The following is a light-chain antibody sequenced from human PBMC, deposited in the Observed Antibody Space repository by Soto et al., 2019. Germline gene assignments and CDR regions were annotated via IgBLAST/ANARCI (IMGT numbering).Light chain of an antibody. CDR1: SSDVGGYNY. CDR2: EVY. CDR3: SSYVGTNSYG. V-gene: IGLV2-8*01. Sequence: QSVLTQPPSASGSPGQSVTISCTGTSSDVGGYNYVSWYQQHPGKAPKLIIYEVYKRPSGVPDRFSGSKSGNTAALTVSGLQAEDEADYYCSSYVGTNSYGFGTGTKV. J-gene: IGLJ1*01.